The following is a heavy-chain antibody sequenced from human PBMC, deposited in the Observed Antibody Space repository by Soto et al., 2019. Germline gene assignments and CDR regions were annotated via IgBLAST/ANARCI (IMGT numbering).Heavy chain of an antibody. Sequence: QVQLVQSGAEVKKPGASVKVSCKASGYTFTSYGISLVRQAPGQGLEWMGWIRAYNGNTNYAQKLQGRVTMTTDTPTSTADMELRSLSSDDTAVYYCARDLPPEDYWGQGTLVTVPS. J-gene: IGHJ4*02. CDR2: IRAYNGNT. CDR3: ARDLPPEDY. CDR1: GYTFTSYG. V-gene: IGHV1-18*01.